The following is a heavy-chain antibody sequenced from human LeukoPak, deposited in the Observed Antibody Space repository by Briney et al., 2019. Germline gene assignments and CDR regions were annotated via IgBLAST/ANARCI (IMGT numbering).Heavy chain of an antibody. CDR1: GFTFSSYA. CDR2: ISGSGGST. D-gene: IGHD2-15*01. CDR3: AKDRGGNGGYFDY. Sequence: GGSLRLSCAASGFTFSSYAMSRVRQAPGKGLEWVSAISGSGGSTYYADSVKGRFTISRDNSKNTLYLQMNSLRAEDTAVYYCAKDRGGNGGYFDYWGQGTLVTVSS. J-gene: IGHJ4*02. V-gene: IGHV3-23*01.